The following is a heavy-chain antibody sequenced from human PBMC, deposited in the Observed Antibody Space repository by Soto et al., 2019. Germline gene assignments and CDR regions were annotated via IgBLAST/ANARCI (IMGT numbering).Heavy chain of an antibody. V-gene: IGHV3-48*01. CDR2: ISSSSSTI. CDR1: GFTFGSYS. D-gene: IGHD1-7*01. J-gene: IGHJ3*02. CDR3: ARSGWNYGAFDI. Sequence: PGGSPRLSCAASGFTFGSYSMNWVGQAPGKGLEWVSYISSSSSTIYYADSVKGRFTISRDNAKNSLYLQMNSLRAEDTAVYYCARSGWNYGAFDIWGQGTMVTVSS.